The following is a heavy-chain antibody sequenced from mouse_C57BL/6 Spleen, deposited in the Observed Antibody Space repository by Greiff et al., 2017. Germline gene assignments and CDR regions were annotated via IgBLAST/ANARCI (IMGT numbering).Heavy chain of an antibody. CDR2: IYPGDGDT. V-gene: IGHV1-82*01. J-gene: IGHJ2*01. Sequence: QVQLQQSGPELVKPGASVKISCKASGYAFSSSWMNWVKQRPGKGLEWIGRIYPGDGDTNYNGKFKGKATLTADKSSSTAYMQLSSLTSEASAVYFCARNYYDYAFDYWGQGTTLTVSS. D-gene: IGHD2-4*01. CDR3: ARNYYDYAFDY. CDR1: GYAFSSSW.